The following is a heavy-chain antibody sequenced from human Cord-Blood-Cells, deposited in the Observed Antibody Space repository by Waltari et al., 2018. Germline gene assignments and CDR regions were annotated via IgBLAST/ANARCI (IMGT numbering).Heavy chain of an antibody. V-gene: IGHV4-38-2*02. CDR3: ARDARMVRGVITPIDY. J-gene: IGHJ4*02. CDR2: IYHGGST. CDR1: GYSISSGYY. D-gene: IGHD3-10*01. Sequence: QVQLQESGPGLVKPSETLSLTCTVSGYSISSGYYWGWIRQPPGKGLEWSGCIYHGGSTYYNPSLASRVTISVDTSKNQFSLQLSSGTAADTAVYYCARDARMVRGVITPIDYWGQGTLVTVSS.